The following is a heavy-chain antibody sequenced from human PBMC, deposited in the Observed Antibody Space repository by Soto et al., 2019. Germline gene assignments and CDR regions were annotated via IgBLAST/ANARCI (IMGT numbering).Heavy chain of an antibody. V-gene: IGHV3-23*01. Sequence: EVQLLESGGGFVQPGGSLRLSCAASGFTFSSYAMTWVRQAPGKGLEWVSAISGTGDQIFYADSVRGGFTISRDNSKITLYLQMNSERAEDTAVYSCAKAPWHHFAPYFDHWGQGTLVTVSS. J-gene: IGHJ4*02. CDR1: GFTFSSYA. CDR2: ISGTGDQI. CDR3: AKAPWHHFAPYFDH.